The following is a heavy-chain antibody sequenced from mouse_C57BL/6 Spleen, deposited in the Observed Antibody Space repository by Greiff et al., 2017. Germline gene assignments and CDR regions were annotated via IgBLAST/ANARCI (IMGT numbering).Heavy chain of an antibody. D-gene: IGHD2-4*01. J-gene: IGHJ1*03. CDR2: IYPGDGDT. Sequence: QVQLQQSGPELVKPGASVKISCKASGYAFSSSWMNWVKQRPGKGLEWIGRIYPGDGDTNYNGKFKGKATLTADKSSSTAYMQLSSLTSEDSAVYFGAKERLRWYFDVWGTGTTVTVSS. V-gene: IGHV1-82*01. CDR1: GYAFSSSW. CDR3: AKERLRWYFDV.